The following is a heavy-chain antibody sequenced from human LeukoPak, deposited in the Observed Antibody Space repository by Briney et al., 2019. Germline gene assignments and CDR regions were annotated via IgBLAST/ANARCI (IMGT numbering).Heavy chain of an antibody. CDR2: IYTSGST. CDR1: GGSISSYY. D-gene: IGHD3-10*01. Sequence: SETLSLTCTVSGGSISSYYWSWIRQPAGKGLEWIGRIYTSGSTNYNPSLKSRVTMSVDTSKNQFSLKLSSVTAADTAVYYCARVGLWFGELFEADWFDPWGQGTLVTVSS. CDR3: ARVGLWFGELFEADWFDP. J-gene: IGHJ5*02. V-gene: IGHV4-4*07.